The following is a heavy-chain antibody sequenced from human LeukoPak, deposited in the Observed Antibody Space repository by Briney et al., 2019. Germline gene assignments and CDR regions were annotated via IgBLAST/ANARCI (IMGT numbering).Heavy chain of an antibody. D-gene: IGHD6-6*01. CDR2: IYSGGST. CDR1: GFTVSSNY. V-gene: IGHV3-53*01. J-gene: IGHJ3*02. CDR3: AREYSSSSGRAFDI. Sequence: GGSLRLSCAASGFTVSSNYMSWVRQAPGKGLEWVSVIYSGGSTYYADSVRGRATISRDNAKNSLYLQMNSLRAEDTAVYYCAREYSSSSGRAFDIWGQGTMVTVSS.